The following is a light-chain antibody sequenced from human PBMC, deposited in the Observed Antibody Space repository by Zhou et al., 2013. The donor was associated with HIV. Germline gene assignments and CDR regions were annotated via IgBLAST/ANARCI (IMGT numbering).Light chain of an antibody. J-gene: IGKJ2*04. CDR2: AAS. CDR3: QQSYSTLCS. CDR1: QSISTY. V-gene: IGKV1-39*01. Sequence: DVQMTQSPSSLSASVGDRVTIICRASQSISTYLNWYLHKPGEAPKLLIYAASTLQSGVPSRFSGSGSGTDFTLTISSLQPEDFATYYCQQSYSTLCSFGQGTKLEIK.